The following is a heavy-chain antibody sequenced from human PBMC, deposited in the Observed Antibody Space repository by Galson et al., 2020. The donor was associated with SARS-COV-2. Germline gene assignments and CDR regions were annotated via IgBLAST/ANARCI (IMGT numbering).Heavy chain of an antibody. CDR1: GFTFSSYS. D-gene: IGHD2-2*01. CDR3: ARDKHCTSSSCYANYYYGLDV. CDR2: ISSSSSTI. J-gene: IGHJ6*02. V-gene: IGHV3-48*04. Sequence: QAGGSLRLSCAASGFTFSSYSMNWVRQAPGKGLEWVSYISSSSSTIYYADSVKGRFTISRDNAKNSLYLQMNSLRAEDTAVYYCARDKHCTSSSCYANYYYGLDVWGQGTTVTVSS.